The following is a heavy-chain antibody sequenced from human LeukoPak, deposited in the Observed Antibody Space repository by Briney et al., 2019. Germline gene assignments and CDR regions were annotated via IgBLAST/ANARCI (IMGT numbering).Heavy chain of an antibody. J-gene: IGHJ3*02. CDR1: GYTFTGYY. V-gene: IGHV1-2*02. Sequence: ASVKVSCKASGYTFTGYYMHWVRQAPGQGHEWMGWINPNSGGTNYAQKFQGRVTMTRDTSISTAYMELSRLRSDDTAVYYCARDSNYDILTGYYSDAFDIWGQGTMVTVSS. CDR2: INPNSGGT. CDR3: ARDSNYDILTGYYSDAFDI. D-gene: IGHD3-9*01.